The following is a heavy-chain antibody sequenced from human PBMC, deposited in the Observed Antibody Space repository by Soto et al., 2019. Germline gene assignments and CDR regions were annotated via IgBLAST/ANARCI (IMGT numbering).Heavy chain of an antibody. CDR2: IYSGGSS. J-gene: IGHJ5*02. CDR3: ARLGPYGSESYSFRYNWFDP. V-gene: IGHV3-53*01. D-gene: IGHD3-10*01. CDR1: GFTVSSSH. Sequence: PGGSLRLSCTTSGFTVSSSHMTWVRQAPGKGLEWVSVIYSGGSSYYAVSVQGRLTISRDNSKNTVYLQMNSLRGEDTAMYYCARLGPYGSESYSFRYNWFDPWGQGTQVTVSS.